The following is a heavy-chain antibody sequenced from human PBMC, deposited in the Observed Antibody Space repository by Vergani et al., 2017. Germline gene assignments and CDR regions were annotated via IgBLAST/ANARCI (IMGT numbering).Heavy chain of an antibody. CDR3: ARGKGVYQLPFDY. CDR1: GGSISSYY. V-gene: IGHV4-59*01. CDR2: IYYSGST. J-gene: IGHJ4*02. D-gene: IGHD2-2*01. Sequence: QVQLQESGPGLVKPSETLSLTCTVSGGSISSYYWSWIRQPPGKGLVWIGYIYYSGSTNYNPSLKSRVTISVDTSKNQFSLKLSSVTAADTAVYYCARGKGVYQLPFDYWGQGTLVTVSS.